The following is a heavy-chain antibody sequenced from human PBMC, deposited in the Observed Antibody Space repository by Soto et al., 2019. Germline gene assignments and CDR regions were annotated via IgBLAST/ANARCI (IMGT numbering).Heavy chain of an antibody. V-gene: IGHV3-30*18. Sequence: QVQLVESGGGVVQPGRSLRLSCAASGFTFSSYGMHWVRQAPGKGLEWVAVISYDGSNKYYPDSVKGRFTISRDNSKNTLYLQMNSLRAEDTAVYYCAKGRYYYDTRLDYWGQGTLVTVSS. D-gene: IGHD3-22*01. CDR2: ISYDGSNK. CDR3: AKGRYYYDTRLDY. J-gene: IGHJ4*02. CDR1: GFTFSSYG.